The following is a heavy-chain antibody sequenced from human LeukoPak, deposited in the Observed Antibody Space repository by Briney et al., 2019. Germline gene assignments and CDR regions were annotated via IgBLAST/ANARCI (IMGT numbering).Heavy chain of an antibody. V-gene: IGHV4-39*01. Sequence: SETLSLTCAVYGGSFSGYYWGWIRQPPGKGLEWIGSIYYSGSTYYNPSLKSRVTISVDTSKNQFSLKLSSVTAADTAVYYCARHSRPHSDFWSGYYHFDYWGQGTLVTVSS. J-gene: IGHJ4*02. CDR1: GGSFSGYY. CDR2: IYYSGST. D-gene: IGHD3-3*01. CDR3: ARHSRPHSDFWSGYYHFDY.